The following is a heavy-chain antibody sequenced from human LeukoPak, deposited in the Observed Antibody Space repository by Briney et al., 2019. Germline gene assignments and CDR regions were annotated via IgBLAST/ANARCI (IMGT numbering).Heavy chain of an antibody. D-gene: IGHD1-26*01. CDR3: AGYGGSYPYYMDV. CDR2: MYTLGNT. J-gene: IGHJ6*03. Sequence: PGGSLRLSCAASGFTDSTNYMTCIRQAPGKGLEWVSVMYTLGNTNYADSVRGRFTISRDNSKNTLYLQMNSLRAEDTAVYYCAGYGGSYPYYMDVWGKGTTVTISS. CDR1: GFTDSTNY. V-gene: IGHV3-66*01.